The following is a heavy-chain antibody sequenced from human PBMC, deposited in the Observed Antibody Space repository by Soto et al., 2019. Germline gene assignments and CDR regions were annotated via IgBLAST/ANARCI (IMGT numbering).Heavy chain of an antibody. V-gene: IGHV4-59*01. D-gene: IGHD3-10*01. CDR3: ARDSRRYYGSGSYYTNYYYYGMDV. CDR1: GGSISSYY. Sequence: SETLSLTCTVSGGSISSYYWSWIRQPPGKGLEWIGYIYYSGSTNYNPSLKSRVTISVDTSKNQFSLKLSSVTAADTAVYYCARDSRRYYGSGSYYTNYYYYGMDVWGQGTTVTV. CDR2: IYYSGST. J-gene: IGHJ6*02.